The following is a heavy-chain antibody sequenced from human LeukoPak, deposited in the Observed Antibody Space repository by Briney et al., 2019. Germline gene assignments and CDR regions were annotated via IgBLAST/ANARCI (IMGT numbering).Heavy chain of an antibody. CDR1: GFTFSGYW. V-gene: IGHV3-23*01. J-gene: IGHJ4*02. Sequence: GGSLRLSCAASGFTFSGYWMYWVRQAPGKGLVWVSGISASGSTSYYADSVKGRFTTSRDNSKNTLYLQMNSLRAEDTAVYFCAKSGSSNPYYFDYWGQGTLVTVSS. CDR3: AKSGSSNPYYFDY. CDR2: ISASGSTS. D-gene: IGHD6-13*01.